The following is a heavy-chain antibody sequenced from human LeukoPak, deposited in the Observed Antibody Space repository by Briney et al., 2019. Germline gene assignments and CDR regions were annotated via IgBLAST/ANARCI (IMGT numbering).Heavy chain of an antibody. J-gene: IGHJ4*02. D-gene: IGHD2-2*01. V-gene: IGHV1-2*02. CDR2: INPNSGGT. CDR3: ARIYGLYQLSFGY. Sequence: ASVKVSCKASGYTFTGYYMHWVRQAPGQGLEWMGWINPNSGGTNYAQKFQGRVTMTRDTSISTAYMELSRLRSDHTAVYYCARIYGLYQLSFGYWGQGTLVTVSS. CDR1: GYTFTGYY.